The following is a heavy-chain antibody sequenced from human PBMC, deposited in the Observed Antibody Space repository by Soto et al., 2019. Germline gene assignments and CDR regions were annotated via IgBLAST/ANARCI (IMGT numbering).Heavy chain of an antibody. V-gene: IGHV4-39*01. D-gene: IGHD1-1*01. CDR3: ARHRRETGTYAQPLDY. Sequence: QLQLQESGPGLVKPSETLSLTCTVSGGSISSCDYYWGWVRQPPGKGLAWIGSICSSGSTYYHPSLKSRFTISVVTSKTQFSLRLSSVTAADTAVYYCARHRRETGTYAQPLDYWGQGTLVTVSS. CDR2: ICSSGST. CDR1: GGSISSCDYY. J-gene: IGHJ4*02.